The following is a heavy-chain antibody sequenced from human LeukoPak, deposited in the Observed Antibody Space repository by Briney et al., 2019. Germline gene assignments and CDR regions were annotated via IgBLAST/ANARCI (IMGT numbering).Heavy chain of an antibody. CDR3: ARDGVPGGRDV. CDR1: GFTFSNYG. D-gene: IGHD3-16*01. J-gene: IGHJ6*02. CDR2: IWYDGVNK. V-gene: IGHV3-33*01. Sequence: PGGSLRLSCTPSGFTFSNYGMHWVRQAPGKELEWVAVIWYDGVNKYYGDSVRGRFTVSRDNSKNTLYLQINSLRAEDTAVYYCARDGVPGGRDVWGQGTTVTVS.